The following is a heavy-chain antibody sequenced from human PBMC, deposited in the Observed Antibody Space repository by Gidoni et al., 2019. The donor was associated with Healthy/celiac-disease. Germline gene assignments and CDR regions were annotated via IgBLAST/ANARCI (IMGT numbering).Heavy chain of an antibody. Sequence: QVQLHQWGAGLLKPSATLSLTCAVYGGSFSGDYWSCIRQPPGKGLEWIGDINHSGSTNYNPSLKSRVTISVDTSKNQFSLKLSSVTAADTAVYYCARGRRRKVLGWFDPWGQGTLVTVSS. V-gene: IGHV4-34*01. CDR3: ARGRRRKVLGWFDP. CDR1: GGSFSGDY. J-gene: IGHJ5*02. CDR2: INHSGST.